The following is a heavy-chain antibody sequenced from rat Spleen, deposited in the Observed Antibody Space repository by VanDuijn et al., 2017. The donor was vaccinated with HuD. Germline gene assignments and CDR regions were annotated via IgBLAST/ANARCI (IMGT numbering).Heavy chain of an antibody. J-gene: IGHJ2*01. CDR3: ARHGAEGSFDY. CDR1: GFIFSNYY. CDR2: ITTGGAIT. V-gene: IGHV5-25*01. Sequence: EVQVVESGGGLVQPGRSMSLSCATSGFIFSNYYMVWVRQAPTKGLEWVASITTGGAITSYRDSVKGRFTISRDTAKSTLYLQMDSLRSEDTATYYCARHGAEGSFDYWGQGVMVTVSS. D-gene: IGHD1-11*01.